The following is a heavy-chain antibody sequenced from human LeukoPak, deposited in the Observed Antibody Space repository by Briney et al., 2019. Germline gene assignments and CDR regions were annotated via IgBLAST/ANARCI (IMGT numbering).Heavy chain of an antibody. CDR1: GFTFSSYA. J-gene: IGHJ4*02. V-gene: IGHV3-30*04. CDR2: ISYDGSNK. Sequence: GSLRLSCAASGFTFSSYAMHWVRQAPGKGLEWVAVISYDGSNKYYADSVKGRFTISRDNSKNTLYLQMNSLRLEDTALYYCAKDRHGHYALDYCGQGTLVTVSS. CDR3: AKDRHGHYALDY. D-gene: IGHD4-17*01.